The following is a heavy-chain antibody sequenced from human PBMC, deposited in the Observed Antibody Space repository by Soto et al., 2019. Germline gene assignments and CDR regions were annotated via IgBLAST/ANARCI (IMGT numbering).Heavy chain of an antibody. D-gene: IGHD3-22*01. J-gene: IGHJ4*02. V-gene: IGHV4-30-4*01. CDR2: IYYSGST. CDR3: ARYYFDSGDYYRTFDS. Sequence: SETLSLTCTVSGGSISSGDYYWSWIRQPPGKGLEWIGYIYYSGSTYYNPSLKSRVTISVDTSKNQFPLKLSSVTAADTAVYYCARYYFDSGDYYRTFDSWGQGILVTVSS. CDR1: GGSISSGDYY.